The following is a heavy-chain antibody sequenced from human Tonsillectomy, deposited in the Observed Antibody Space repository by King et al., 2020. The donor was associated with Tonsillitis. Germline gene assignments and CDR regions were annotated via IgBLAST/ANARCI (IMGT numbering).Heavy chain of an antibody. CDR3: AARNYGLTSGYY. V-gene: IGHV5-51*03. CDR2: IYPGDSDT. J-gene: IGHJ4*02. Sequence: VQLVESGAEVKKPGESLKISCKGSGYSFTNYWIAWVRQMPGKGLEWMGIIYPGDSDTTYSPSFQRQVTISADKSISTAYLQWSRLKASDTAMYYCAARNYGLTSGYYWGQGTLVTVSS. CDR1: GYSFTNYW. D-gene: IGHD1-7*01.